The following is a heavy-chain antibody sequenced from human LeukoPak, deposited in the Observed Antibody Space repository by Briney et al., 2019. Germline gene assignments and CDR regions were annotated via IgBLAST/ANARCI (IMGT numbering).Heavy chain of an antibody. Sequence: PGGSLRLSCAASGFTFSSYTMSWVRQAPGKGLEWVSAISHTSEYTYHADSVKGRFTISRDNSKNTLYLQMNSLRVEDTAVYYCAKERYCSSISCYTGDYWGQGTLVTVSS. J-gene: IGHJ4*02. V-gene: IGHV3-23*01. D-gene: IGHD2-2*02. CDR1: GFTFSSYT. CDR2: ISHTSEYT. CDR3: AKERYCSSISCYTGDY.